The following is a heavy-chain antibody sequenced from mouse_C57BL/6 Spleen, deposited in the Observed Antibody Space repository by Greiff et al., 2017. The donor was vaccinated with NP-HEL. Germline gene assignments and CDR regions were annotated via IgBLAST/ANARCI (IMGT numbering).Heavy chain of an antibody. CDR3: ARERLLAMDY. J-gene: IGHJ4*01. CDR1: GYTFTSYG. D-gene: IGHD3-2*02. CDR2: IYPRSGNT. Sequence: VQLQESGAELARPGASVKLSCKASGYTFTSYGISWVKQRTGQGLEWIGEIYPRSGNTYYNEKFKGKATLTADKSSSTAYMELRSLTSEDSAVYFCARERLLAMDYWGQGTSVTVSS. V-gene: IGHV1-81*01.